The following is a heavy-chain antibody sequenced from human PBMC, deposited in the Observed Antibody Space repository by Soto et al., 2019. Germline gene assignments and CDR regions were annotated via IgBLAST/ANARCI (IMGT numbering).Heavy chain of an antibody. CDR2: ISGGVGTT. V-gene: IGHV3-23*01. D-gene: IGHD2-2*01. CDR3: AKSEGFCTSTTCYRPEHAFDI. Sequence: GGSLRLSCAASGFTFSSYAMSWVRQAPGKGLEWVSGISGGVGTTFYADSVKGRFTISRDNSKNTLFLEMSSLTAEDTAVYYYAKSEGFCTSTTCYRPEHAFDIWGQGTMVTVSS. J-gene: IGHJ3*02. CDR1: GFTFSSYA.